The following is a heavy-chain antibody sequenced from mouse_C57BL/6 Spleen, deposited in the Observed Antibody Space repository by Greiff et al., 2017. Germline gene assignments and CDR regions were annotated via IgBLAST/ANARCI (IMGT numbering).Heavy chain of an antibody. CDR3: ASPYYGSSPYYFDY. Sequence: VQLVESGPELVKPGASVKISCKASGYAFSSSWMNWVKQRPGKGLEWIGRIYPGDGDTNYNGKFKGKATLTADKSSSTAYMQLSSLTSEDSAVYFCASPYYGSSPYYFDYWGQGTTLTVSS. CDR2: IYPGDGDT. CDR1: GYAFSSSW. J-gene: IGHJ2*01. D-gene: IGHD1-1*01. V-gene: IGHV1-82*01.